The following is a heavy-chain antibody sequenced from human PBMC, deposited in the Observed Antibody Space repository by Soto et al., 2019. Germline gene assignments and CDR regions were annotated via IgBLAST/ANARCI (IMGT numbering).Heavy chain of an antibody. CDR1: GFSLSTTGAG. J-gene: IGHJ4*02. Sequence: QITLKESGPTLVKPTQTLTLTCTFSGFSLSTTGAGVGWIRQPPGKALEWLALIYWDDDKRYSPSLKTRLTITKDTYKNQVVLTMTNMDPVDTATYYCARSFYDSSGYFLLFDYWGQGTLVTVSS. V-gene: IGHV2-5*02. CDR3: ARSFYDSSGYFLLFDY. CDR2: IYWDDDK. D-gene: IGHD3-22*01.